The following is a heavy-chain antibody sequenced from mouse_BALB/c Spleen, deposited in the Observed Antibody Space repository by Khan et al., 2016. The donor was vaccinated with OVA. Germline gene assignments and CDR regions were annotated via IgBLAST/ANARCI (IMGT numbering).Heavy chain of an antibody. J-gene: IGHJ2*01. CDR2: ISTYSGNT. CDR1: GYTFTDYA. Sequence: QVQLQQSGPELVRPGVSVKISCMGSGYTFTDYAMYWVKQSHAKSLEWIGLISTYSGNTNYNQKFKGKATMTVDKSSSTAYMELVRLTSEDSGICYCARPAYDGYYDYWGQGTTLTVSS. V-gene: IGHV1S137*01. CDR3: ARPAYDGYYDY. D-gene: IGHD2-3*01.